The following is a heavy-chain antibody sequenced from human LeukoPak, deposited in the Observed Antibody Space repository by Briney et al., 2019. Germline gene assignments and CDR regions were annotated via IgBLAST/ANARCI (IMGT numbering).Heavy chain of an antibody. V-gene: IGHV3-7*03. CDR1: GFTFSRYW. D-gene: IGHD2-2*01. CDR2: IKQDGSEK. CDR3: ARDGRVVPAAPGDY. Sequence: SGGSLRLSCAASGFTFSRYWMSWVRQAPGKGLEWVANIKQDGSEKYYVDSVKGRFTISRDNAKNSLYLQMNSLRAEDTAVYYCARDGRVVPAAPGDYWGQGTLVTVSS. J-gene: IGHJ4*02.